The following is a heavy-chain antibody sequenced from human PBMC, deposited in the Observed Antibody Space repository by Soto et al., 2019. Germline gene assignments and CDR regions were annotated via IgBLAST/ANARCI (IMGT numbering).Heavy chain of an antibody. Sequence: QVQLVQSGAEVKKPGASVKVSCKASGYTFTSYDINWVRQATGQGLEWMGWMNPNSGNTGYAQKFQGRVTMTRNTSISTAYMELSSLRSEDTAVYYCARVTVTTSHSYYYGMDVWGQGTTVTVSS. D-gene: IGHD4-4*01. CDR1: GYTFTSYD. CDR3: ARVTVTTSHSYYYGMDV. CDR2: MNPNSGNT. J-gene: IGHJ6*02. V-gene: IGHV1-8*01.